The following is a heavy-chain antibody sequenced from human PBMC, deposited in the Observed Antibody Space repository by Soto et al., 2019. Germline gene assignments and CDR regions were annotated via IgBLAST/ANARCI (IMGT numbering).Heavy chain of an antibody. J-gene: IGHJ4*02. CDR2: INWDSGDI. V-gene: IGHV3-9*01. Sequence: GGSLRLSCVVSGISFDDYAMHWVRQVPGKGLEWVSGINWDSGDIGYADSVKGRFTISRDNAKNSLYLQMNSLKTEDTALYYCAKDTAPGFYDANGHLDYWGQGTPVTVSS. D-gene: IGHD2-8*01. CDR1: GISFDDYA. CDR3: AKDTAPGFYDANGHLDY.